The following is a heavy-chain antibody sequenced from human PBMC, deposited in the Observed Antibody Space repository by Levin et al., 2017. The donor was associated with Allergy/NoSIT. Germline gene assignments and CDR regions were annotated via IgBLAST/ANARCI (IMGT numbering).Heavy chain of an antibody. J-gene: IGHJ4*02. Sequence: SETLSLTCTVSGGSISSGGYYWSWIRQHPGKGLEWIGYIYYSGSTYYNPSLKSRVTISVDTSKNQFSLKLSSVTAADTAVYYCARVSGGDILTGYYFDYWGQGTLVTVSS. CDR1: GGSISSGGYY. V-gene: IGHV4-31*03. CDR2: IYYSGST. D-gene: IGHD3-9*01. CDR3: ARVSGGDILTGYYFDY.